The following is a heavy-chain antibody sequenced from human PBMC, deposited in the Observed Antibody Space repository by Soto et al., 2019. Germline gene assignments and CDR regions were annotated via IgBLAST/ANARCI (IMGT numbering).Heavy chain of an antibody. D-gene: IGHD3-9*01. V-gene: IGHV1-18*01. Sequence: QVQLVQSGAEVKKPGASVKVSCKASGYTFTISGISWVRQAPGQGLEWRGWISAYNGNTNYAQKRQGRVTMTTDTSTSTAYMELSSLRSDDTAVYYCAGVVAILTGDGYSNPWGQGTLVTVSS. CDR1: GYTFTISG. J-gene: IGHJ5*02. CDR3: AGVVAILTGDGYSNP. CDR2: ISAYNGNT.